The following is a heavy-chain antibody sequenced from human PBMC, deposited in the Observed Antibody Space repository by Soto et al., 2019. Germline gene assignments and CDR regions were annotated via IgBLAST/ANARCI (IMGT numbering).Heavy chain of an antibody. V-gene: IGHV3-11*01. CDR3: ARDKRKSYYYDSSGYFDY. D-gene: IGHD3-22*01. CDR2: ISSSGSTI. CDR1: GFTFGDYA. Sequence: GGSLRLSCPASGFTFGDYAMSWFRQAPGKGLEWVSYISSSGSTIYYADSVKGRFTISRDNAKNSLYLQMNSLRAEDTAVYYCARDKRKSYYYDSSGYFDYWGQGTLVTVSS. J-gene: IGHJ4*02.